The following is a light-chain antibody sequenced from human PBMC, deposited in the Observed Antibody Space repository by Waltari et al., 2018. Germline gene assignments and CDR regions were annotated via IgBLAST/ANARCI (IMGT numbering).Light chain of an antibody. CDR2: DVN. CDR1: SSDVGGVTS. J-gene: IGLJ3*02. Sequence: QSALTQPRSVSASPGQSVTISCTGTSSDVGGVTSVSWYQQHPGRAPQLIIYDVNKRPSGVPDRFSGSKSGNTASLTISGLQAEDEADYYCCSYAGSYTWVFGGGTKLTVL. CDR3: CSYAGSYTWV. V-gene: IGLV2-11*01.